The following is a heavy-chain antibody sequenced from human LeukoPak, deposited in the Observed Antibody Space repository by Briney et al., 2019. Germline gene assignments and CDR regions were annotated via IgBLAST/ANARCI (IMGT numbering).Heavy chain of an antibody. J-gene: IGHJ5*02. D-gene: IGHD3-10*01. V-gene: IGHV4-30-2*01. CDR1: GGSISSGGYS. CDR3: ARGDGSGSYELDP. CDR2: IYHSGST. Sequence: SETLSLTCAVSGGSISSGGYSWSWIRQPPGKGLEWIGYIYHSGSTYYNPSLKSRVTISVDRSKNQFSLKLSSVTAADTAVYYCARGDGSGSYELDPWGQGTLVTVSS.